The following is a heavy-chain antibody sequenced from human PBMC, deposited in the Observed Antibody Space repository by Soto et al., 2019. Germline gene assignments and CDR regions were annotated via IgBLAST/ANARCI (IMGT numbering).Heavy chain of an antibody. CDR3: RRDRDDYGSGNYYNRIDF. Sequence: QVQLVQSGAEVKKPGSSVKVSCKASGGIFSTYAISWLRQAPGQGLEWMGGIIPLFGTPNYAQRFQGRVTITADESTSTAYMELSRLRSEDTAVYYCRRDRDDYGSGNYYNRIDFWGQGTLVTVSS. CDR1: GGIFSTYA. V-gene: IGHV1-69*01. J-gene: IGHJ4*02. CDR2: IIPLFGTP. D-gene: IGHD3-10*01.